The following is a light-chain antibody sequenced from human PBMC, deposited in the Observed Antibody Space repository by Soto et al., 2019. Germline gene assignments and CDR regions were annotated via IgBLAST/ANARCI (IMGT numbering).Light chain of an antibody. Sequence: QSALTQPASVSGSPGQSITISCTGTSSDVGGYNYVSWYQQHPGKAPKLMIYEVSNRPSGLFNRFSGSKSGNTASLTISGLQAEDEADYYCSSYTSSYTLVLGGGTKLTVL. J-gene: IGLJ2*01. CDR1: SSDVGGYNY. CDR3: SSYTSSYTLV. V-gene: IGLV2-14*01. CDR2: EVS.